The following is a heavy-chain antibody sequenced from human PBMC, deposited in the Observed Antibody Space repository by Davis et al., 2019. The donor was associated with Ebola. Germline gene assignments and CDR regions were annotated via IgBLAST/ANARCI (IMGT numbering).Heavy chain of an antibody. CDR1: GFSLSTSGMC. D-gene: IGHD6-13*01. CDR2: IDWDDDK. V-gene: IGHV2-70*01. CDR3: ARIPAAGSDYYGMDV. J-gene: IGHJ6*02. Sequence: SGPTLVKPTRTLTLTCTFSGFSLSTSGMCVSWIRQPPGKALEWLALIDWDDDKYYSTSLKTRLTISKDTSKNQVVLTMTNMDPVDTATYYCARIPAAGSDYYGMDVWGQGTTVTVSS.